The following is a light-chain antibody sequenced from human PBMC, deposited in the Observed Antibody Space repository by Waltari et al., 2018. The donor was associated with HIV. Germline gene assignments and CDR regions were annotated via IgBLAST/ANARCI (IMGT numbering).Light chain of an antibody. V-gene: IGLV2-14*01. CDR1: SSDIGGYNY. Sequence: QSALTQPASVSGSPGQSITISCTGTSSDIGGYNYVSWYQQDPGKAPKLMIYEVSNRASGVSNRFSGSKSGNTASLTISGLQPEDEADYYCASYTSSNTWVFGGGTKLTVL. CDR3: ASYTSSNTWV. CDR2: EVS. J-gene: IGLJ3*02.